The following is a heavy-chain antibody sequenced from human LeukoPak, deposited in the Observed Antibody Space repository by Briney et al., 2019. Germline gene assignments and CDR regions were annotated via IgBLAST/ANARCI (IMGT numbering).Heavy chain of an antibody. CDR2: INHSGST. CDR1: GGSFSGYY. Sequence: SVTLSLTCAVYGGSFSGYYWSWIRQPPGKGLQWIGEINHSGSTNYNPSLESRVTISVDTSKNQFSLNLNSVTAADTAMYYCARPTIAAAGRLAFDIWGQGTTVTVSS. V-gene: IGHV4-34*01. CDR3: ARPTIAAAGRLAFDI. D-gene: IGHD6-13*01. J-gene: IGHJ3*02.